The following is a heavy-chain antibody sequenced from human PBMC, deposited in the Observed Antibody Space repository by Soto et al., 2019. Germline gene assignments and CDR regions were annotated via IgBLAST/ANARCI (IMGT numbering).Heavy chain of an antibody. D-gene: IGHD4-17*01. CDR2: INSDGSIT. CDR1: GFTFSTYW. V-gene: IGHV3-74*01. J-gene: IGHJ3*02. Sequence: EVQLVESGGDLVQPGGSLRLSCAASGFTFSTYWMHWVRQVPGKGPVWVSRINSDGSITRYSDSVKGLFTISRDNAKNTLYMQMHSLRAEDTAVYYCVRLRSTTLVGGDAFDIWGQGTMVTVSS. CDR3: VRLRSTTLVGGDAFDI.